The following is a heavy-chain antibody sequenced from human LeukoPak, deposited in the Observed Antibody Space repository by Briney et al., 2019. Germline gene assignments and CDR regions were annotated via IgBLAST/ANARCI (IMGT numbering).Heavy chain of an antibody. D-gene: IGHD1-14*01. CDR3: ARGIAAGHGAGRDYFDY. Sequence: GGSLRLSCAASGFTFSSYDMLWVRQATGKGLERVSAIGTAGDTYYPGSVKGRFTISRENAKNSLYLQMNSLRAGDTAVYYCARGIAAGHGAGRDYFDYWGQGTLVTVSS. CDR1: GFTFSSYD. V-gene: IGHV3-13*04. CDR2: IGTAGDT. J-gene: IGHJ4*02.